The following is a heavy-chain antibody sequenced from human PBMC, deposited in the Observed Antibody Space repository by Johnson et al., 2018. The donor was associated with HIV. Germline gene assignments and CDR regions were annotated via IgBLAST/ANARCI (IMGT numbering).Heavy chain of an antibody. Sequence: VQLVESGGGVVRPGGSLRLSCAASGFTFDDYAMHWVRQAPGTGLEWVSGISWNSGSIGYADSVKGRFTISRDNAKNFLYLQMSSLGDEDTALYYCAKDMMGVAYGDYDEAAFDIWGQGTMVTVSS. V-gene: IGHV3-9*01. CDR3: AKDMMGVAYGDYDEAAFDI. CDR1: GFTFDDYA. CDR2: ISWNSGSI. J-gene: IGHJ3*02. D-gene: IGHD4-17*01.